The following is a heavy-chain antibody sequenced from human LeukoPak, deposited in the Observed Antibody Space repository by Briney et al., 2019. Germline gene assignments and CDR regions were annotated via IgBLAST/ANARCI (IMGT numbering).Heavy chain of an antibody. Sequence: SQTLSLTCTVSGGSISSGSYYWSWIRQPAGKGLEWIGRIYTSGSTNYNPSLKSRVTISVDTSKNQFSLKLSSVTAADTAVYYCARGRIRIAAYWGQGTLVTVSS. CDR3: ARGRIRIAAY. J-gene: IGHJ4*02. V-gene: IGHV4-61*02. CDR2: IYTSGST. CDR1: GGSISSGSYY. D-gene: IGHD6-13*01.